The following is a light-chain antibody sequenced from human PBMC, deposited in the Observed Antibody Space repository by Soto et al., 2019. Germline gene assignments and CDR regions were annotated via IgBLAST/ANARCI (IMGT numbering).Light chain of an antibody. J-gene: IGKJ4*01. CDR3: QQRSNWLT. Sequence: EIVLTQSPATLSLSPGERATLSRRASQSVSSYLAWYQPKPGQAPRLLIYDASNRATGIPARFSGSGSGTDFTLTISSLEPEDFAVYYCQQRSNWLTFGGGTKVEIK. CDR2: DAS. V-gene: IGKV3-11*01. CDR1: QSVSSY.